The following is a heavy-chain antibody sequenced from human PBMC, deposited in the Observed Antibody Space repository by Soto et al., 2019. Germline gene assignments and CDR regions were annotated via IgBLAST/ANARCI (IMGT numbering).Heavy chain of an antibody. V-gene: IGHV1-69*06. J-gene: IGHJ5*02. CDR3: AISVPLSVWFDP. Sequence: GASVKVSCKASGGTFSSYAISWVRQAPGQGLEWMGGIIPIFGTANYAQKFQGRVTITADKSTSTAYMELSSLRSEDTAVYYCAISVPLSVWFDPWGQGTLVTVSS. D-gene: IGHD3-16*02. CDR1: GGTFSSYA. CDR2: IIPIFGTA.